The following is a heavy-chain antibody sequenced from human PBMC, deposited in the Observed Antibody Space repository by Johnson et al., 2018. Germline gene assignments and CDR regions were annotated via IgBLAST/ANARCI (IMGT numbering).Heavy chain of an antibody. CDR3: ARPFYYDSSAFFIAAFDI. CDR2: ISSTGGTS. D-gene: IGHD3-22*01. Sequence: VQLVESGGGLVKPGGSLRLSCAASGFSFNDYYINWIRQAPGKGLEWVSYISSTGGTSDYAAYVKGRFTVSRDNAKKSVYLQMNRLRAEDPAVYYCARPFYYDSSAFFIAAFDIWGQVTMVTVSS. V-gene: IGHV3-11*04. CDR1: GFSFNDYY. J-gene: IGHJ3*02.